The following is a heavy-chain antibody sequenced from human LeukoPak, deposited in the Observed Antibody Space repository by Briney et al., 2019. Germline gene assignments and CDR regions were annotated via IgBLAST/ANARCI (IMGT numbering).Heavy chain of an antibody. Sequence: SETLSLTCTVSGGSISSYYWSWIRQPPGKGLEWIGYIYYSGSTNYNPALKSRVTISVDTSKNQFSLKLSSVTAADTAVYYCARQGQYYYDSSGYYYFDYWGQGTLVTVSS. V-gene: IGHV4-59*08. CDR1: GGSISSYY. CDR3: ARQGQYYYDSSGYYYFDY. CDR2: IYYSGST. D-gene: IGHD3-22*01. J-gene: IGHJ4*02.